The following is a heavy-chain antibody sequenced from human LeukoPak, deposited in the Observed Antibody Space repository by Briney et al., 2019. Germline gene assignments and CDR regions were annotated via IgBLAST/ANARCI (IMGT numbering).Heavy chain of an antibody. CDR3: ATDNSYGSGSYYT. CDR1: GGSISSGSYY. Sequence: PSETLSLTCTVSGGSISSGSYYWGWIRQPPGKGLEWIGYIYYSGNTNYNPSLKSRVTISVNTYKNQFSLKLSSVTAADTVVYYCATDNSYGSGSYYTWGQGTLVTVSS. D-gene: IGHD3-10*01. J-gene: IGHJ4*02. V-gene: IGHV4-61*01. CDR2: IYYSGNT.